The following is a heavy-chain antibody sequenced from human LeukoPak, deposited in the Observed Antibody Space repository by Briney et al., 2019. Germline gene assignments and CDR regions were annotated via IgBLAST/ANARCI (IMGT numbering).Heavy chain of an antibody. Sequence: GGSLRLSCAASGFTLTTYAMNWVRQAPGKGLEWVSAVVGNGSTYYADSVKGRFTISRDTSKNMLYLQMNSLRVEDTAIYYCAKDRAPDTGWNFDYWGQGTLVSVSS. CDR1: GFTLTTYA. V-gene: IGHV3-23*01. D-gene: IGHD6-19*01. J-gene: IGHJ4*02. CDR2: VVGNGST. CDR3: AKDRAPDTGWNFDY.